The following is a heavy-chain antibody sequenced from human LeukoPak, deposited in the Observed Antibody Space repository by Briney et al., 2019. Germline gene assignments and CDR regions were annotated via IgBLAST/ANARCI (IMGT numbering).Heavy chain of an antibody. Sequence: GGSLRLSCAASGFTFSSYAMHWVRQAPGKGLEYVSAISSNGGSTYYANSVKGRFTISRDNSKNTLYLQMGSLRAEDMAVYYCARPLTTGGPSNAFDIWGQGTMVTVSS. V-gene: IGHV3-64*01. CDR1: GFTFSSYA. CDR2: ISSNGGST. CDR3: ARPLTTGGPSNAFDI. D-gene: IGHD2-15*01. J-gene: IGHJ3*02.